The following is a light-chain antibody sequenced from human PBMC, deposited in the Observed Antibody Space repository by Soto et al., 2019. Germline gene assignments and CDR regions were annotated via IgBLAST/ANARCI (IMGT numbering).Light chain of an antibody. CDR3: YSFTGTSTSLFV. J-gene: IGLJ1*01. CDR1: SRDIGTSNL. Sequence: QSVLTQPASVSGSPGQSITISCTGTSRDIGTSNLVSWYQQYPGKAPKLMIYEVTKRPSGISYRFSGSKSGNTASLTISGLQPEDEADYYCYSFTGTSTSLFVFGTGTTVTV. CDR2: EVT. V-gene: IGLV2-23*02.